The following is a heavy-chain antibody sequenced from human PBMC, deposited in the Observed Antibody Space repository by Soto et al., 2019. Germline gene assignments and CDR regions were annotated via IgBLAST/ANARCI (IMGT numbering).Heavy chain of an antibody. CDR3: AKDLSGGALSLFRALYYFDY. Sequence: EVQLLESGGGLVQPGGSLRLSCAASGFTFSSYAMSWVRQAPGKGLEWVSAISGSGGSTYYADSVKGRFTISRDNSKNTLYLQMNSLRAEDTAVYYCAKDLSGGALSLFRALYYFDYWGQGTLVTVSS. CDR1: GFTFSSYA. D-gene: IGHD3-16*02. CDR2: ISGSGGST. J-gene: IGHJ4*02. V-gene: IGHV3-23*01.